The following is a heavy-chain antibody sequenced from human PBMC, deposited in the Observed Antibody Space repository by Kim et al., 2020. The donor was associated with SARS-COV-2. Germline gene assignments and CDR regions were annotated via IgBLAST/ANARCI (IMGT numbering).Heavy chain of an antibody. D-gene: IGHD2-15*01. CDR1: GFTFSSYS. V-gene: IGHV3-21*01. J-gene: IGHJ4*02. Sequence: GGSLILSCAASGFTFSSYSMNWVRQAPGKGLEWVSSISSSSSYIYYADSVKGRFTISRDNAKNSLYLQMNSLRAEDTAVYYCARDTRYCSGGSCYSEPDYWGQGTLVTVSS. CDR3: ARDTRYCSGGSCYSEPDY. CDR2: ISSSSSYI.